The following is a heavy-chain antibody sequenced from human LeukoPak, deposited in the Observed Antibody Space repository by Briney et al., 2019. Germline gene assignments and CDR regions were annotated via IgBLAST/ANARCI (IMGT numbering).Heavy chain of an antibody. CDR3: ARGELLAYCGGDCYGPVGYFDY. CDR1: GGSFSGHY. D-gene: IGHD2-21*02. J-gene: IGHJ4*02. CDR2: ISHTGTT. V-gene: IGHV4-34*01. Sequence: PSETLSLTCGVSGGSFSGHYWSWIRQPPGKGLEWIGEISHTGTTHSNPSLKSRVTISVDTSKNQFSLKLSSVTAADTAVYYCARGELLAYCGGDCYGPVGYFDYWGQGTLVTVSS.